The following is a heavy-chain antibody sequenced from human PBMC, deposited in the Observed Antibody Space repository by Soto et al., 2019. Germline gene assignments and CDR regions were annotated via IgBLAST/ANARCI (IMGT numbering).Heavy chain of an antibody. CDR2: IYYSGST. Sequence: SETLSLTCTVSGGSISSSSYYWGWIRQPPGKGLEWIGSIYYSGSTYYNPSLKSRVTISVDTSKNQFSLKLSSVTAADTAVYYCAMPDGDSDYWGQGTLVTVSS. V-gene: IGHV4-39*01. J-gene: IGHJ4*02. CDR1: GGSISSSSYY. D-gene: IGHD4-17*01. CDR3: AMPDGDSDY.